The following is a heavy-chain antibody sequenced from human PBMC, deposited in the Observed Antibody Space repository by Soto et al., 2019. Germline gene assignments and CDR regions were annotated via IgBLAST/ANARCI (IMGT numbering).Heavy chain of an antibody. D-gene: IGHD6-19*01. Sequence: EVQLVESGGGLVQPGRSLRLSCAASGFTFDDYAMHWVRQAPGKGLEWVSGISWNSSSIGYADSVKGRFTISRDNAKNSLNLQMDSPRAHDTALDDCAKDIAVAGRDAFHIWGQGTMVIVSS. V-gene: IGHV3-9*01. CDR3: AKDIAVAGRDAFHI. CDR2: ISWNSSSI. CDR1: GFTFDDYA. J-gene: IGHJ3*02.